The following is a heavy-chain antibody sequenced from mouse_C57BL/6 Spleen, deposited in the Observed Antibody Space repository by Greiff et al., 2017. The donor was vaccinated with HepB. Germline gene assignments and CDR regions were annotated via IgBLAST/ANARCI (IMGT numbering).Heavy chain of an antibody. CDR1: GYTFTSYG. J-gene: IGHJ4*01. CDR2: IYPRSGNT. CDR3: ARSWDYDGGYYAMDY. D-gene: IGHD2-4*01. V-gene: IGHV1-81*01. Sequence: VQLQESGAELARPGASVKLSCKASGYTFTSYGISWVKQSTGQGLEWIGEIYPRSGNTYYNEKFKGKATLTADKSSSTAYMELRGLTSEDSAVYFCARSWDYDGGYYAMDYWGQGTSVTVSS.